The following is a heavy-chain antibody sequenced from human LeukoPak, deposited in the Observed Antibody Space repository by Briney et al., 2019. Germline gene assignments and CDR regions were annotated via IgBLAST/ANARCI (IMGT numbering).Heavy chain of an antibody. V-gene: IGHV1-69*04. Sequence: ASVKVSCKASGDTFSSYAISWVRQAPGQGLEWMERIIPILGIENYAQKFQGRVTITADKSTSTAYMELSSLRSEDTAVYYCARVVVVVAATTGHYYYYYGMDVWGQGTTVTVSS. D-gene: IGHD2-15*01. CDR1: GDTFSSYA. J-gene: IGHJ6*02. CDR2: IIPILGIE. CDR3: ARVVVVVAATTGHYYYYYGMDV.